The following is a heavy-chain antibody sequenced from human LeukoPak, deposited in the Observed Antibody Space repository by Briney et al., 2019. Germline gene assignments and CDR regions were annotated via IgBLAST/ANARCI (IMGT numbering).Heavy chain of an antibody. CDR1: GYSFTSYW. CDR2: IYPGDSDT. CDR3: ARPSSGPSYCGGDCSIDY. J-gene: IGHJ4*02. Sequence: GESLKISCKGSGYSFTSYWIGWVRQMPGKGLEWMGIIYPGDSDTGYSPSFQGQVTISADKSISTAYLQWSSLKAADTAMYYCARPSSGPSYCGGDCSIDYWGQGTLVTVSS. D-gene: IGHD2-21*02. V-gene: IGHV5-51*01.